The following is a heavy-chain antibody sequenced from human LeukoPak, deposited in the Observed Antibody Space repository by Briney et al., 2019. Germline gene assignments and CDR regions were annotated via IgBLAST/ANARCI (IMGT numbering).Heavy chain of an antibody. CDR3: ARAQTTMVRGGRAFDI. CDR1: RYTFTSYA. Sequence: ASVKVSCKASRYTFTSYAMHWVRQAPGQRLEWMGWINAGNSNTKYPQKFQGRVTITRDTSASTAYMELSSLRSEDTAVYYCARAQTTMVRGGRAFDIWGQGTMVTVSS. V-gene: IGHV1-3*01. J-gene: IGHJ3*02. CDR2: INAGNSNT. D-gene: IGHD3-10*01.